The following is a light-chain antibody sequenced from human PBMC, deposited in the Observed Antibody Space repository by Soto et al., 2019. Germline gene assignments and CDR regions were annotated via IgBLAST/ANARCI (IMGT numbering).Light chain of an antibody. CDR1: QSIRSNY. Sequence: EIVLTQSPGTLSLSPGERATLSCRASQSIRSNYLAWYQEKPGQAPRLLIYGASSRATGTPDRFSGTGSGTDFTLTISRLEPEDVAVYYCQQYGSSPPTFGQGTKVDIK. V-gene: IGKV3-20*01. CDR2: GAS. CDR3: QQYGSSPPT. J-gene: IGKJ1*01.